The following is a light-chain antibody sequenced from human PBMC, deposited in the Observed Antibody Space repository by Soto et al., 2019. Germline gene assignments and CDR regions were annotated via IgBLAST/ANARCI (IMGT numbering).Light chain of an antibody. V-gene: IGLV2-14*01. Sequence: QSALTQPASVSGSPGQSITISCTGTSSDVGGYNFVSWYQQHPGKAPKFIIYEVTNRPSGISYRFSGSKSGNTASLTISGLQPEDEDDYYCNSYTSSSTWVFGGGTKLTVL. CDR1: SSDVGGYNF. CDR3: NSYTSSSTWV. CDR2: EVT. J-gene: IGLJ3*02.